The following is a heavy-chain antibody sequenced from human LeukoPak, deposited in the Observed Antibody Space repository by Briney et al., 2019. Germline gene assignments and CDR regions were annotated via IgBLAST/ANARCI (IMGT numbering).Heavy chain of an antibody. V-gene: IGHV1-46*01. J-gene: IGHJ6*03. Sequence: ASVKVSCKASGYTFTSYYMHWVRQAPGQGLEWMGIINPSGGSTSYAQKFQGRVTMTRDTSTSTVYMELSSLRSEDTAVYYCARGRGRLPYYYYMDVWGKGTKVTVSS. CDR3: ARGRGRLPYYYYMDV. D-gene: IGHD3-16*01. CDR1: GYTFTSYY. CDR2: INPSGGST.